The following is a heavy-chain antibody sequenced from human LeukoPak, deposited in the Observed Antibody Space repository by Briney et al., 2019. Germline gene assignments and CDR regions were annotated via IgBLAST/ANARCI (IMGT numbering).Heavy chain of an antibody. D-gene: IGHD2-15*01. CDR3: ARSSSRYCSGGSCYSGVLGYFDY. J-gene: IGHJ4*02. V-gene: IGHV3-48*01. Sequence: GGSLRLSCAASGFTFSSYNINWVRQAPGKGLEWVSYISSSRSTISYADSVKGRFTISRDNAKNSLYLQMNSLRAEDTAVYYCARSSSRYCSGGSCYSGVLGYFDYWGQGTLVTVSS. CDR1: GFTFSSYN. CDR2: ISSSRSTI.